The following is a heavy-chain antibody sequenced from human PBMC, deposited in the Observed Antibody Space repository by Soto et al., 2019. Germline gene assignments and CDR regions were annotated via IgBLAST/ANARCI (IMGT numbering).Heavy chain of an antibody. CDR3: ARGADTAMPGIAAAGTETYYMDV. D-gene: IGHD6-13*01. CDR1: GGSFSGYY. V-gene: IGHV4-34*01. Sequence: SETLSLTCAVYGGSFSGYYWSWIRQPPGKGLEWIGEINHSGSTNYNPSLKSRVTISVDTSKNQFSLKLSSVTAADTAVYYCARGADTAMPGIAAAGTETYYMDVWGKGTTVTVSS. CDR2: INHSGST. J-gene: IGHJ6*03.